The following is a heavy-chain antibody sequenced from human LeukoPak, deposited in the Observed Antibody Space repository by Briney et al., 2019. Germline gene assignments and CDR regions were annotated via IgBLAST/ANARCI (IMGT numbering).Heavy chain of an antibody. CDR2: IIPILGIT. V-gene: IGHV1-69*04. J-gene: IGHJ4*02. D-gene: IGHD3-22*01. Sequence: SVKVSCKASGGTFSSYAISWVRQAPGQGLEWMGRIIPILGITNYAQKFQGRVTITADKSTSTAYMELSSLRSEDTAVYYCARDRDYYDSSGYSDKSDYWGQGTLVTVSS. CDR3: ARDRDYYDSSGYSDKSDY. CDR1: GGTFSSYA.